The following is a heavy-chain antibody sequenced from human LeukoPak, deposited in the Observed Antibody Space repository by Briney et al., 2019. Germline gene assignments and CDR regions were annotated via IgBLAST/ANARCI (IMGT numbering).Heavy chain of an antibody. Sequence: GGSLRLSCAASGFTISSYGMHWVRQAPGKGLEWVAVITYDGSNKYYADSVKRRFTISRDNSKNTLYLQMNSLRAEDTAVYYCVYGATTFDYWGQGTLVTVSS. V-gene: IGHV3-30*03. CDR1: GFTISSYG. J-gene: IGHJ4*02. D-gene: IGHD4-17*01. CDR3: VYGATTFDY. CDR2: ITYDGSNK.